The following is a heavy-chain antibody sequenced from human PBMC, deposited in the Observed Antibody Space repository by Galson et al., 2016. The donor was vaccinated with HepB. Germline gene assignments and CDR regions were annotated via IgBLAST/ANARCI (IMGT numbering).Heavy chain of an antibody. J-gene: IGHJ4*02. D-gene: IGHD6-19*01. CDR1: GFTLSNYW. Sequence: SLRLSCAASGFTLSNYWMHWVRQAPGKGLVWVSRINTDGSSTNYADSVKGRFTISRDNAKNTLYLQMNSLRTEDTAVYYCARALGRSSGWSPKGYWGQGTLVAV. CDR2: INTDGSST. CDR3: ARALGRSSGWSPKGY. V-gene: IGHV3-74*01.